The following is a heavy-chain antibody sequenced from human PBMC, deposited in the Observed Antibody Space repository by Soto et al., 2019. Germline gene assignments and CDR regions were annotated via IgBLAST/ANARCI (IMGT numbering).Heavy chain of an antibody. V-gene: IGHV3-23*01. CDR2: ISGSGGST. D-gene: IGHD2-8*01. CDR3: AKGVTCLLGTNGVCYSFSPSDYYYMDV. J-gene: IGHJ6*03. Sequence: GGSLRLSCAASGFTFSSYAMSWVRQAPGKGLEWVSAISGSGGSTYYADSVKGRFTISRDNSKNTLYLQMNGLRAEDTAVYYCAKGVTCLLGTNGVCYSFSPSDYYYMDVWGKGTTVTVSS. CDR1: GFTFSSYA.